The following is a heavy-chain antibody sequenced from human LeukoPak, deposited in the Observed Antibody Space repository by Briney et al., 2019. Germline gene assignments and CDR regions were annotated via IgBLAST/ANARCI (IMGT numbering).Heavy chain of an antibody. CDR1: GFTFRSYW. Sequence: GGSPRLSWAASGFTFRSYWMSWVRQAPGKGREWVANMKLDGSEEYYVDSVKGRFTISSDNAKNSLYLQMNSLRVDDTAVYYCARWARYCSSGSCYSWFDPWGQGTLVTVSS. J-gene: IGHJ5*02. D-gene: IGHD2-15*01. CDR3: ARWARYCSSGSCYSWFDP. V-gene: IGHV3-7*01. CDR2: MKLDGSEE.